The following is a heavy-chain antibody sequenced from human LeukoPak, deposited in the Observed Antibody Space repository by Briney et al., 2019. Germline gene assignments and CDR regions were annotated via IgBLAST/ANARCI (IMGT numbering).Heavy chain of an antibody. D-gene: IGHD3-16*01. CDR2: ISSSSSYI. J-gene: IGHJ4*02. CDR3: ARGFTSFGSTYYFDY. V-gene: IGHV3-11*06. CDR1: GFTFSDYY. Sequence: GGSLRLSCAASGFTFSDYYMSWIRQAPGKGLEWVSSISSSSSYIYYADSVKGRFTISRDNAKNSLYLQMNSLRAEDTAVYYCARGFTSFGSTYYFDYWGQGTLVTVSS.